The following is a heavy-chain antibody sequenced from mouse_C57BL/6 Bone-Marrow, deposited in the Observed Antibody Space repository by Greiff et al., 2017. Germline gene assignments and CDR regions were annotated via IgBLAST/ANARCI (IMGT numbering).Heavy chain of an antibody. CDR2: ISNGGGST. CDR1: GFTFSDYY. J-gene: IGHJ2*01. Sequence: EVQLVESGGGLVQPGGSLKLSCAASGFTFSDYYMSWVRQTPEKRLEWVAYISNGGGSTYYPDTVKGRFTISRDNAKKTLYLQMSRLKSEDTAMXDCARLLTGTGYFDYWGQGTTLTVSS. D-gene: IGHD4-1*01. V-gene: IGHV5-12*01. CDR3: ARLLTGTGYFDY.